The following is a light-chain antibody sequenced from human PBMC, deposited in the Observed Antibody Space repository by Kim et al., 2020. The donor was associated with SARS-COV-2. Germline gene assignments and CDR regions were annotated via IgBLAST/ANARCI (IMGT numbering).Light chain of an antibody. CDR2: DVS. Sequence: GQSITISCTGTSSDVGGYNYVSCYQQHPGKAPTLMIYDVSKRPSGVSNRFSGSKSGKTASLTISGLQAEDEADYYCSSYTSSSTLVFGGGTQLTVL. V-gene: IGLV2-14*04. CDR3: SSYTSSSTLV. J-gene: IGLJ2*01. CDR1: SSDVGGYNY.